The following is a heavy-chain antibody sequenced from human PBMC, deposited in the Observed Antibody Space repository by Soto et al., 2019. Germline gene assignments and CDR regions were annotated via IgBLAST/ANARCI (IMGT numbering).Heavy chain of an antibody. CDR3: AHKGGRGAGMDV. D-gene: IGHD2-15*01. J-gene: IGHJ6*02. CDR1: AFSLSTSEGG. Sequence: QITLRESGPTLVKPTQTLTLTCTFSAFSLSTSEGGVAWIRQPPGKALEWLALIYWDDDKRYSPSLKSRLTITKDTSKNQVVLTMTNMNPVDTATYYCAHKGGRGAGMDVWGQGTTVTVSS. CDR2: IYWDDDK. V-gene: IGHV2-5*02.